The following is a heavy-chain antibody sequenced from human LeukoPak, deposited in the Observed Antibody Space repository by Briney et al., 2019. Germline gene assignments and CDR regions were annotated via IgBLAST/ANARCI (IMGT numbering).Heavy chain of an antibody. V-gene: IGHV4-34*01. CDR3: ARDSGIAAAGRVDV. CDR1: GGSFSGYY. D-gene: IGHD6-13*01. CDR2: INHSGST. Sequence: PSETLSLTCAVYGGSFSGYYWSWIRQPPGKGLEWIGEINHSGSTNYNPSLKSRVTISVDTSKNQFSLKLSSVTAADTAVYYCARDSGIAAAGRVDVWGKGTTVTVSS. J-gene: IGHJ6*04.